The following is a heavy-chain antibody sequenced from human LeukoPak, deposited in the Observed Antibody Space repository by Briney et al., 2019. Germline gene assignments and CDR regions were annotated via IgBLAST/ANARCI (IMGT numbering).Heavy chain of an antibody. J-gene: IGHJ5*02. Sequence: PGGSLRLSCAASGFTFSSYSMNWVRQAPGKGLEWVSSISSSSSYIYYADSVKGRFTISRDNSKNTLYLQMNSLRAEDTAVYYCAKMYSSSSWFDPWGQGTLVTVSS. CDR3: AKMYSSSSWFDP. D-gene: IGHD6-6*01. V-gene: IGHV3-21*04. CDR2: ISSSSSYI. CDR1: GFTFSSYS.